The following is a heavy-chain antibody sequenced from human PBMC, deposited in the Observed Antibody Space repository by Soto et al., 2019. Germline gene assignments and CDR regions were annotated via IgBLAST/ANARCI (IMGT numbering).Heavy chain of an antibody. CDR2: IKSITNGGTT. CDR3: TTDSSPQGEGY. Sequence: EVQLVESGGGLVKPGGSLRLSCAASGFTFNNAWMNWVRQAPGKGLEWVGRIKSITNGGTTDYAAPVKGRFTISRDDSENQLFLQMNSLQTEDKAMYYCTTDSSPQGEGYWGQGTLVTVSS. J-gene: IGHJ4*02. V-gene: IGHV3-15*07. CDR1: GFTFNNAW. D-gene: IGHD3-10*01.